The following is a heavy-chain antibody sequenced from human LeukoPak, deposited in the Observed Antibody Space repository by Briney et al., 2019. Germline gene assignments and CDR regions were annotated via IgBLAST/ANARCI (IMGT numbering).Heavy chain of an antibody. CDR1: GFTFSSYA. J-gene: IGHJ4*02. CDR2: ISYDGSNK. V-gene: IGHV3-30-3*01. CDR3: ARSQYYFDY. Sequence: PGGSLRLSCAASGFTFSSYAMHWVRQAPGKGLEWVAVISYDGSNKYYADSVKGRFTISRDNSKNTLYLQMNCLRAEDTAVYYCARSQYYFDYWGQGTLVTVSS.